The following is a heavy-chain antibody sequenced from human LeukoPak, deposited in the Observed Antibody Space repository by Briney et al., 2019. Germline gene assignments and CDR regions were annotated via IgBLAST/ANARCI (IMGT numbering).Heavy chain of an antibody. V-gene: IGHV3-30*18. D-gene: IGHD5-12*01. Sequence: PGGSLRLSCAASGFTFSSYGMHWVRQAPGKGLEWVAVISYDGSNKYYADSVKGRFTISRGNSKNTLYLQMNSLGAEDTAVYYCAKVMGGYSGYDPSYYYGMDVWGQGTTVTVSS. CDR1: GFTFSSYG. J-gene: IGHJ6*02. CDR2: ISYDGSNK. CDR3: AKVMGGYSGYDPSYYYGMDV.